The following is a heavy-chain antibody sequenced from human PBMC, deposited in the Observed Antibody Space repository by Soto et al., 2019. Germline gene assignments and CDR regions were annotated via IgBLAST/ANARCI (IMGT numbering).Heavy chain of an antibody. CDR1: GFTFSYYA. Sequence: EVQLLESGGGLVQPGGSLRLSCAASGFTFSYYAMSWVRQTPGTGLEWVSGISGGGGTTYYAASVKGRFTISRDNSKNTLYLQINSLRAEDTAVYYCAKQAGYSSDSFDYWGQGTLVTVSS. J-gene: IGHJ4*02. V-gene: IGHV3-23*01. CDR3: AKQAGYSSDSFDY. D-gene: IGHD6-19*01. CDR2: ISGGGGTT.